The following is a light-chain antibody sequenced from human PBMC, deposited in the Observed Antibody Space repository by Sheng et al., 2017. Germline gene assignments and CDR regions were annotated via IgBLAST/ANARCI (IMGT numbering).Light chain of an antibody. J-gene: IGKJ4*01. V-gene: IGKV3D-20*02. Sequence: EIVLTQSPGTLSLSPGERATLSCRASQSVSSSYLAWYQQKPGQAPRLLIYGASNRATGIPARFSGSGSGTDFTLTISSLEPEDFAVYYCQQRSNWVTFGGGTKVEIK. CDR1: QSVSSSY. CDR2: GAS. CDR3: QQRSNWVT.